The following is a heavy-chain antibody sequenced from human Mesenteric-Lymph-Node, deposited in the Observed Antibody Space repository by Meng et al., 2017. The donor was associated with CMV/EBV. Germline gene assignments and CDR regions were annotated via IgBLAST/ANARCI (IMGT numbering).Heavy chain of an antibody. CDR1: GFTFRTYS. Sequence: GESLKISCAASGFTFRTYSFNWVRQAPGKGLECVSSISSTSAYIFYADSVKGRFTISRDNAKNSLYLQMNSLRAEDTALYYCVRDWKKYDSSGQWRGDGMDVWGQGTTVTVSS. CDR3: VRDWKKYDSSGQWRGDGMDV. CDR2: ISSTSAYI. D-gene: IGHD3-22*01. J-gene: IGHJ6*02. V-gene: IGHV3-21*01.